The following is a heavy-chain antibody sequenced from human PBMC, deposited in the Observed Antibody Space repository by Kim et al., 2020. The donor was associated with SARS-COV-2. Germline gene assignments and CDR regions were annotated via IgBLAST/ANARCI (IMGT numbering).Heavy chain of an antibody. D-gene: IGHD4-17*01. J-gene: IGHJ4*02. Sequence: GGSLRLSCAASGFTFNTYTMNWVRQAPGKGLEWVSSISSSSSYIYHADSVKGRFTISRDNTKNSLYLQMNSLRAEDTAVYYCARIRRGGYGDYPHWGQGTLVTVSS. V-gene: IGHV3-21*04. CDR2: ISSSSSYI. CDR3: ARIRRGGYGDYPH. CDR1: GFTFNTYT.